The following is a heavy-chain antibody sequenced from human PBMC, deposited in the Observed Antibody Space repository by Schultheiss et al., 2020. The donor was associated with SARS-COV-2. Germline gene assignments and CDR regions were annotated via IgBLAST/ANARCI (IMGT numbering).Heavy chain of an antibody. V-gene: IGHV4-39*07. CDR1: GGSISNSDYY. CDR3: ARGFDS. J-gene: IGHJ4*02. CDR2: IYYSGST. Sequence: SETLSLICTVSGGSISNSDYYWGWIRQPPGKGLEWIGSIYYSGSTYYNPSLKSRVTISVDTSKNQFSLRLSSVTAADTAVYYCARGFDSWGQGTLVTVSS.